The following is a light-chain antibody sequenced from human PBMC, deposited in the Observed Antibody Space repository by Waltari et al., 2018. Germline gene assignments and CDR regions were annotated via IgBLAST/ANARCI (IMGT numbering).Light chain of an antibody. Sequence: DIVLTQSPATLSLSPGERSTLSCGASQSVSNNYLAWYQPKPGLAPRLLIYDASTRAPGIPDRFSGSGSATDFTLTISRLEPEDFAVYYCQQYGSSPRLTFGGGTKVEI. V-gene: IGKV3D-20*01. J-gene: IGKJ4*01. CDR1: QSVSNNY. CDR3: QQYGSSPRLT. CDR2: DAS.